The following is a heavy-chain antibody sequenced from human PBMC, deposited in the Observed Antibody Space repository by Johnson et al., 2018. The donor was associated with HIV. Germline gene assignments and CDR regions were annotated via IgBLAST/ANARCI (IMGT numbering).Heavy chain of an antibody. J-gene: IGHJ3*02. CDR1: GFTFSSYA. D-gene: IGHD2-15*01. CDR3: AKSGGHCIGGMCYDAFDI. CDR2: ISYDGSNK. V-gene: IGHV3-30*04. Sequence: QVLLVESGGGVVQPGRSLRLSCAASGFTFSSYAMHWVRQAPGKGLEWVAVISYDGSNKYYADSVKGRFTISRDNSKNTLYLQMNSLRAEDTAVYYCAKSGGHCIGGMCYDAFDIWDQGTMVTVSS.